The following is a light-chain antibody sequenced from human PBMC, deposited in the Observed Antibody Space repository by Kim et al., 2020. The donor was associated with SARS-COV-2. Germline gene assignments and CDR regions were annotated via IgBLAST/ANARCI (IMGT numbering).Light chain of an antibody. CDR1: SSNIGSNS. CDR3: AAWDDSLSGPV. Sequence: ELTQPPSASGTPGQRVTISCSGSSSNIGSNSVSWYQQLPGTAPNLLIYRNNQRPSGVPDRFSGSKSGTSASLAISGLRSEDEADYYCAAWDDSLSGPVFGGGTQLTVL. CDR2: RNN. V-gene: IGLV1-47*01. J-gene: IGLJ3*02.